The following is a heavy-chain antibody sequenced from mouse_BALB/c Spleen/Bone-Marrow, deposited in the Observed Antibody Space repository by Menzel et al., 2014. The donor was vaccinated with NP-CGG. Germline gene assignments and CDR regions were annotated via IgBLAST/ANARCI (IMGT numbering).Heavy chain of an antibody. CDR1: GFTFSSYA. CDR3: ASKTGTGYWYFDV. D-gene: IGHD4-1*01. CDR2: ISSGGSYT. J-gene: IGHJ1*01. Sequence: EVQGVESGGGLVKPGGSLKLSCAASGFTFSSYAMSWVRQSPEKRLEWVVEISSGGSYTYYPDTVTGRFTISRDNAKNTQYLEMSSLRSEDTAMYYCASKTGTGYWYFDVWGAGTTVTVSS. V-gene: IGHV5-9-4*01.